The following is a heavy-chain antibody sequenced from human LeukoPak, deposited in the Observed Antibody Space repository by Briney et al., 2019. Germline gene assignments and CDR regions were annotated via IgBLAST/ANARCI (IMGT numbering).Heavy chain of an antibody. V-gene: IGHV1-18*01. Sequence: ASVKVSCKASGYTFTSYGISWVRQAPGQGLEWMGWISAYNGNTNYAQKLQGRVTMTTDTSTSTAYMELRSLRSDDTAAYYCAIITIFGVALPRDYWGQGTLVTVSS. CDR3: AIITIFGVALPRDY. J-gene: IGHJ4*02. D-gene: IGHD3-3*01. CDR2: ISAYNGNT. CDR1: GYTFTSYG.